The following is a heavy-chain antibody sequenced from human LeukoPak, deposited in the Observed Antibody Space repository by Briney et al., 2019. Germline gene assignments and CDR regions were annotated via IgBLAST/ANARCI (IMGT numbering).Heavy chain of an antibody. CDR1: GFTFSNYA. J-gene: IGHJ4*01. CDR2: ISSTGGST. D-gene: IGHD5-12*01. V-gene: IGHV3-64*01. Sequence: GGSLRLSCAASGFTFSNYAMHWVRLAPGKGLEYVSTISSTGGSTFYANSVKARFTISRDNSKNTLYLQMGSLRAEDMAVYYCARDYTGWHDYWGQGTLATVSS. CDR3: ARDYTGWHDY.